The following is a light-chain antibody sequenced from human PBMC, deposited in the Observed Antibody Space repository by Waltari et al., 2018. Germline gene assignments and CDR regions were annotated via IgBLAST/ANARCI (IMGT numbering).Light chain of an antibody. CDR3: QKYGTLPAT. CDR1: QSVSTY. V-gene: IGKV3-20*01. Sequence: EIVLTQSPGTLSLSPGQRATLSCMASQSVSTYLAWYQQKPGQAPRLLIYDASTRATGIPDRFSGSGSGTDFSLTISRLDSEDFAVYYCQKYGTLPATFGQGTKVEI. J-gene: IGKJ1*01. CDR2: DAS.